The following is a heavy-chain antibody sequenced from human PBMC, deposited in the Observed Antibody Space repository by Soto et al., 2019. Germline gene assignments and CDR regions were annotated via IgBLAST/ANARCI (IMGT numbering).Heavy chain of an antibody. CDR1: GFTFSSYS. CDR3: ARPGSTGITIFGVVTPPDY. Sequence: GGSLRLSCAASGFTFSSYSMNWVRQAPGKGLEWVSSISSSSSYIYYADSVKGRFTISRDNAKNSLYLQMNSLRAEDTAVYYCARPGSTGITIFGVVTPPDYWGQGTLVTVSS. J-gene: IGHJ4*02. D-gene: IGHD3-3*01. CDR2: ISSSSSYI. V-gene: IGHV3-21*01.